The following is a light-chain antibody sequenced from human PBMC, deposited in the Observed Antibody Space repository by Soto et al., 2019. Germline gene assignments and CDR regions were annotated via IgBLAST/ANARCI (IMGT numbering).Light chain of an antibody. Sequence: QSVLTQPPSVSGAPGQRVTISCTGSSFNIGAGYDVHWYQQLPGTAPKLLIYGNSNRPSGVPDRFSGPKSGTSASLAITGLQAEDEADYYCQSFDSNLSGSFFGTGTKVTVL. V-gene: IGLV1-40*01. CDR2: GNS. CDR3: QSFDSNLSGSF. J-gene: IGLJ1*01. CDR1: SFNIGAGYD.